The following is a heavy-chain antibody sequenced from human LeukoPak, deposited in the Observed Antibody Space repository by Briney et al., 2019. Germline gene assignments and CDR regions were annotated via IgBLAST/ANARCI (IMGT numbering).Heavy chain of an antibody. CDR3: AKDSNLLWFGELSNFDY. Sequence: GGSLRLSCAASGFTFSSYGMHWVRQAPGKGLEWVAVISYDGSNKYYADSVKGRFTISRDNSKNTLYLQMNSLRAEDTAVYYCAKDSNLLWFGELSNFDYWGQGTLVTVSS. J-gene: IGHJ4*02. D-gene: IGHD3-10*01. CDR2: ISYDGSNK. CDR1: GFTFSSYG. V-gene: IGHV3-30*18.